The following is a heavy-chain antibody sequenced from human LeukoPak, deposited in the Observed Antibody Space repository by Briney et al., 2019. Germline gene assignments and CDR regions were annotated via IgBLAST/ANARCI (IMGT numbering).Heavy chain of an antibody. V-gene: IGHV3-7*01. CDR3: ASGGEYYDYVWGSYRPHGYAFDI. J-gene: IGHJ3*02. D-gene: IGHD3-16*02. CDR1: GFTFSSYW. Sequence: GGSLRLSCAVSGFTFSSYWMNWVRQAPGKGLEWVASIRQDGGEKSYVDSVKGRFTTSRDNTIDSLYLQMSSLRAEDTAVYYCASGGEYYDYVWGSYRPHGYAFDIWGQGTMVTVSS. CDR2: IRQDGGEK.